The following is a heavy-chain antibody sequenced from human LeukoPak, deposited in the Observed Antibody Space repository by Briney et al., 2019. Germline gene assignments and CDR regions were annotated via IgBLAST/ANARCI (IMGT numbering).Heavy chain of an antibody. J-gene: IGHJ4*02. Sequence: PGGSLRLSCAASGFTVDSNYLSWVRQAPGKGLEWVANVKQDGSEKYYVDSVKGRFTISRDNAKNSLYLQMNSLRAEDTAVYYCATDGGYRSSTSCYRGDYFDFWGQGTLVTVSS. CDR1: GFTVDSNY. V-gene: IGHV3-7*01. CDR2: VKQDGSEK. D-gene: IGHD2-2*02. CDR3: ATDGGYRSSTSCYRGDYFDF.